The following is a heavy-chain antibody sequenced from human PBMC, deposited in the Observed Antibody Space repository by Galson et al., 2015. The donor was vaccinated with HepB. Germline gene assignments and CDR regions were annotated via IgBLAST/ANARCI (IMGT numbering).Heavy chain of an antibody. Sequence: SLRLSCAASGFTFSRYDMHWVRQAPGEGLEWVALISYDGSGEYYADSVKGRFIISRDNSKNTLYLQMNSLRAEDTAVYYCAKRAQYSSTWGRTRFSSYFDMDVWGQGTTVTVSS. V-gene: IGHV3-30*18. J-gene: IGHJ6*02. CDR2: ISYDGSGE. CDR3: AKRAQYSSTWGRTRFSSYFDMDV. CDR1: GFTFSRYD. D-gene: IGHD6-13*01.